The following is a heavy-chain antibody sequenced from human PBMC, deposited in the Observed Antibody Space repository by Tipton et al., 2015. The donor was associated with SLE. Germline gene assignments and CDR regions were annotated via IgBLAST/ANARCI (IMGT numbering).Heavy chain of an antibody. V-gene: IGHV4-61*09. J-gene: IGHJ4*02. CDR2: IYTSGST. CDR1: GGSISSGSYY. CDR3: ARRYCTNGVCSDFDY. D-gene: IGHD2-8*01. Sequence: TLSLTCTVSGGSISSGSYYWSWIRQPAGKGLEWIGYIYTSGSTNYNPSLKSRVTISVDTSKNQFSLKLSSVTAADTAVYYCARRYCTNGVCSDFDYWGQGTLVTVSS.